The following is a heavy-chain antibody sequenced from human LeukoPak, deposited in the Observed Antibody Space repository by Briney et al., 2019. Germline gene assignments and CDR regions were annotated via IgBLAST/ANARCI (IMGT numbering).Heavy chain of an antibody. CDR1: GYTFTSYA. V-gene: IGHV1-69*05. J-gene: IGHJ6*03. CDR3: ARVNRAATLYYYYMDV. Sequence: ASVKVSCKASGYTFTSYAISWVRQAPGQGLEWMGGIIPIFGTANYAQKFQGRVTITTDESTSTAYMELSSLRSEDTAVYYCARVNRAATLYYYYMDVWGKGTTVTVSS. CDR2: IIPIFGTA. D-gene: IGHD2-15*01.